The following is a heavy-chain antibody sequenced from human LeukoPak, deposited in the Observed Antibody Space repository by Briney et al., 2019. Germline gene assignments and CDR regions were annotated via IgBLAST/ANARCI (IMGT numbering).Heavy chain of an antibody. CDR1: GGSFSGYDY. V-gene: IGHV4-34*01. CDR2: INHSGST. CDR3: ATVLRFLEWPFRMDV. D-gene: IGHD3-3*01. J-gene: IGHJ6*03. Sequence: SETLSLTCAVYGGSFSGYDYWCWIRQPPGKGLEWIGEINHSGSTNYNPSLKSLVTISVDMSKNQFSLKLTSVTAADTAVYYCATVLRFLEWPFRMDVWGKGTTVTVS.